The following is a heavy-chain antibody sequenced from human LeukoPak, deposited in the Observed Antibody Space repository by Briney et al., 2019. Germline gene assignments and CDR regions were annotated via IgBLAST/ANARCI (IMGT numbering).Heavy chain of an antibody. CDR2: ISGGGGST. D-gene: IGHD6-6*01. J-gene: IGHJ5*02. Sequence: GGSLRLSCAASGFTFTSYSMNWVRQAPGKGLEWVSTISGGGGSTYYADSVKGRFTISRDNSKNTLYLQMNSLRAEDTAVYYCAKNGRSSMSPNWFDPWGQGTLVTVSS. CDR3: AKNGRSSMSPNWFDP. CDR1: GFTFTSYS. V-gene: IGHV3-23*01.